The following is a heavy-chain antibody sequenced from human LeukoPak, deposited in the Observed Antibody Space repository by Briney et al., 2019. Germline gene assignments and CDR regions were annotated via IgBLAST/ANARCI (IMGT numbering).Heavy chain of an antibody. CDR2: INPNSGGT. D-gene: IGHD3-10*01. CDR3: ARDALSMVSFDY. V-gene: IGHV1-2*02. CDR1: GYTFTGYY. J-gene: IGHJ4*02. Sequence: ASVKVSCKASGYTFTGYYMHWVRQAPGQGLEWMGWINPNSGGTNYAQKFQGRVTMTRDTSISTAYMELSRLRSDDTAVYYCARDALSMVSFDYWGQGTLVTVSS.